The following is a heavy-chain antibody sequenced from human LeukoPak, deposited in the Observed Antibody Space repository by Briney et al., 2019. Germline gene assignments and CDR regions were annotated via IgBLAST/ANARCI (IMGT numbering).Heavy chain of an antibody. CDR2: TYYTSKWYN. J-gene: IGHJ5*02. D-gene: IGHD2-15*01. Sequence: SQTLSFTCAISGDSVSSNSAAWSWIRQSPSRGLEWLGRTYYTSKWYNDYAVSVKSRININPDTSKNQFSLQLNSVTPEDTAVYYCARGLYCSSGTCYNWFDPWGQGTLVTVSS. CDR3: ARGLYCSSGTCYNWFDP. CDR1: GDSVSSNSAA. V-gene: IGHV6-1*01.